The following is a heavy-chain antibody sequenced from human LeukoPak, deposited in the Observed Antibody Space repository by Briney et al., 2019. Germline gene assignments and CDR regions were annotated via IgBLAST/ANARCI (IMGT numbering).Heavy chain of an antibody. CDR1: GYTFTSYD. D-gene: IGHD3-3*01. CDR2: MNPNNGNT. J-gene: IGHJ4*02. CDR3: ARGGRFADAFFN. Sequence: ASVKVSCKASGYTFTSYDINWVRQATGQGLEWMGWMNPNNGNTGPAQKFQGRLTITRDTSISTAYMELSSLRSEDTAGYYCARGGRFADAFFNWGQGTLVTVSS. V-gene: IGHV1-8*03.